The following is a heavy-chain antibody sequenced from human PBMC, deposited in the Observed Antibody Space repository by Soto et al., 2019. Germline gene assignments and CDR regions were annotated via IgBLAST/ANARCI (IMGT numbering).Heavy chain of an antibody. CDR3: GMSRWVCYYYMGV. D-gene: IGHD3-16*01. CDR1: GDSISRGNYY. CDR2: IHYGGST. Sequence: QVQLQESGPGLVRHSQTLSLTCTVSGDSISRGNYYWSWIRQHPGKGLEWIGYIHYGGSTYNNPSLSSGVSISEDASKNQFSLKFNSVTAADAAVYFCGMSRWVCYYYMGVWGKGTTFTGSS. J-gene: IGHJ6*03. V-gene: IGHV4-31*06.